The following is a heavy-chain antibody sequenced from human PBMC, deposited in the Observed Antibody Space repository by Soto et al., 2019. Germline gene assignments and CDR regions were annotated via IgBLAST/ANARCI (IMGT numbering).Heavy chain of an antibody. CDR2: IYSGGST. Sequence: GGSLRLSCAASGFTVSSNYMSWVRQAPGKGLEWVSVIYSGGSTYYADSVKGRFTISRHNSKNTLYLQMNSLRAEDTAVYYRASGLFYSYYYMDVWGKGTTVTVSS. D-gene: IGHD2-21*01. CDR1: GFTVSSNY. J-gene: IGHJ6*03. CDR3: ASGLFYSYYYMDV. V-gene: IGHV3-53*04.